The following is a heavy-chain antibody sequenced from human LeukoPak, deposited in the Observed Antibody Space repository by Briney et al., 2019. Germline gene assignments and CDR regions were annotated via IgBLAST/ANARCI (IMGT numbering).Heavy chain of an antibody. J-gene: IGHJ6*03. CDR3: ARAGGTINYYYYMDV. V-gene: IGHV3-21*01. CDR2: ISSSSSYI. D-gene: IGHD5-24*01. Sequence: PGGSLRLSCAASGFTFSSYSINWVRQAPGKGLEWVSSISSSSSYIYYADSVKGRFTISRDNAKNSLYLQMNSLRAEDTAVYYCARAGGTINYYYYMDVWGKGTTVTVSS. CDR1: GFTFSSYS.